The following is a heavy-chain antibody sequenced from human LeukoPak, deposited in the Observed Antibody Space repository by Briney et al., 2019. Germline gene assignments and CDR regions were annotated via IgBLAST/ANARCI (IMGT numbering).Heavy chain of an antibody. D-gene: IGHD6-6*01. CDR3: AMLASRPDDY. CDR1: GDSISSGDYY. J-gene: IGHJ4*02. V-gene: IGHV4-61*02. CDR2: ISSSGST. Sequence: SETLSLTCTVSGDSISSGDYYRSWIRQPAGKGLEWIGRISSSGSTNYNPSLKSRLTISIDESRNQFSLNLTSVTAADTAVYYCAMLASRPDDYWGQGNLVTVSS.